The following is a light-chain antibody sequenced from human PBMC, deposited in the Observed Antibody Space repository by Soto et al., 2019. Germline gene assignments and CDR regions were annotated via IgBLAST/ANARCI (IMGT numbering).Light chain of an antibody. CDR2: GAS. V-gene: IGKV3-20*01. CDR3: QQYGSSLLFT. Sequence: EIVLTQSPGTLSLSPGERATLSCRASQSVSSSYLAWYQQKPGQAPRLLIYGASSSATGIPDRFSGSGSGTDFTLTISRLEPEDFAVYYCQQYGSSLLFTFGTGTKVDIK. J-gene: IGKJ3*01. CDR1: QSVSSSY.